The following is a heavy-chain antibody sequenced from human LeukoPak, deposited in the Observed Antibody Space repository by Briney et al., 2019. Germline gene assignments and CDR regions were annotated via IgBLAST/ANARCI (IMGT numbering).Heavy chain of an antibody. J-gene: IGHJ4*02. CDR2: IYYSGST. CDR3: ASYSTMDIFDY. D-gene: IGHD3-10*01. V-gene: IGHV4-59*01. Sequence: SETLSLTCTVSGGSISSYYWSWIRQPPGKGLEWIGYIYYSGSTNYNPSLKSRVTISVDTSKNQFSLKLSSVTAADTAVYYCASYSTMDIFDYWGQGTLVTVSS. CDR1: GGSISSYY.